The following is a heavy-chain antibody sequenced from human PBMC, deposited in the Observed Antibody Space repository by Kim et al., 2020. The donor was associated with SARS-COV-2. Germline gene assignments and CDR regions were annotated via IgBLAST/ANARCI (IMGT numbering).Heavy chain of an antibody. CDR1: GFTFSSYG. CDR3: AKASIAAAEDYYYGMDV. V-gene: IGHV3-30*18. J-gene: IGHJ6*02. Sequence: GGSLRLSCAASGFTFSSYGMHWVRQAPGKGLEWVAVISYDGSNKYYADSVKGRFTISRDNSKNTLYLQMNSLRAEDTAVYYCAKASIAAAEDYYYGMDVWGQGTTVTVSS. D-gene: IGHD6-13*01. CDR2: ISYDGSNK.